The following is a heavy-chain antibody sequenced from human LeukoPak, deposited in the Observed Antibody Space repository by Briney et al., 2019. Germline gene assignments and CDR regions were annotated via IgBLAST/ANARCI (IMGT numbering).Heavy chain of an antibody. CDR3: ARGLIDGYSYGSSWFDP. D-gene: IGHD5-18*01. CDR1: GGSISSYY. Sequence: SETLSLTCTVSGGSISSYYWSWIRQPPGKGLEWIGYIYYSGSTNYNPSLKSRVTISVDTSKDQFSLKLSSVTAADTAVYYCARGLIDGYSYGSSWFDPWGQGTLVTVSS. CDR2: IYYSGST. J-gene: IGHJ5*02. V-gene: IGHV4-59*01.